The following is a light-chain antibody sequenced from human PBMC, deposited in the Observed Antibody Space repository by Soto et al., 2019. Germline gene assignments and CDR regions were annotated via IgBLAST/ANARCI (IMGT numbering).Light chain of an antibody. CDR2: DAP. J-gene: IGKJ3*01. CDR1: QSVSNNY. CDR3: QQHFGSPFT. Sequence: EIVLTQSPGTLSLSPGERATLSCRASQSVSNNYLAWYQQKPGQAPRLLIHDAPSRATGIPDRFSGSGSGTDFTLTISRLEPEDFAVYYCQQHFGSPFTFGPGTKVEIE. V-gene: IGKV3-20*01.